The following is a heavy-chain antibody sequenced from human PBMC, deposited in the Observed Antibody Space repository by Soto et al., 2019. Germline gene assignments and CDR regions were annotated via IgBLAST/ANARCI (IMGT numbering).Heavy chain of an antibody. CDR2: ISAYNGNT. CDR1: GYTFTSYG. V-gene: IGHV1-18*01. J-gene: IGHJ5*02. Sequence: ASVKVSCKASGYTFTSYGISWVRQAPGQGLEWMGWISAYNGNTNYAQKLQGRVTMTTDTSTSTAYMELRSLRSDDTAVYYCASQQYSSSSEWFDPWGQGTLVTVSS. CDR3: ASQQYSSSSEWFDP. D-gene: IGHD6-6*01.